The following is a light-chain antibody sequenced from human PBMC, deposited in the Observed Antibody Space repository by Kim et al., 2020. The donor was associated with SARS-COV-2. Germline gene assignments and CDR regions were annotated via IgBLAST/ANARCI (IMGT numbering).Light chain of an antibody. V-gene: IGKV1-27*01. Sequence: ASVEDRGTITCRASQGITNYLAWYQQKPGKFPKLLIYAASTLQSGVPSRFSGSGSGTDFTLTISSLQPEDVATYYCQKYNSAPRTFGQGTKVDIK. CDR2: AAS. CDR1: QGITNY. J-gene: IGKJ1*01. CDR3: QKYNSAPRT.